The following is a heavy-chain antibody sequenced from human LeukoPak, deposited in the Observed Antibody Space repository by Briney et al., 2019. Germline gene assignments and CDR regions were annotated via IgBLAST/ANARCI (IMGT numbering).Heavy chain of an antibody. CDR1: GFTFSSYS. Sequence: GGSLRLSCAASGFTFSSYSMNWVRQAPGKGLEWVSSISSSSSYIYYADSVKGRFTISRDNAKNSLYLQMNSLRAEDTAVYYCARDPEEFYDFWSGPPLKLGYYGMDVWGQGTTVTVSS. CDR3: ARDPEEFYDFWSGPPLKLGYYGMDV. J-gene: IGHJ6*02. V-gene: IGHV3-21*01. D-gene: IGHD3-3*01. CDR2: ISSSSSYI.